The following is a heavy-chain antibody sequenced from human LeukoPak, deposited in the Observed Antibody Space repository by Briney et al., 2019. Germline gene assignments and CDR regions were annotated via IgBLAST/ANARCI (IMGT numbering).Heavy chain of an antibody. J-gene: IGHJ4*02. V-gene: IGHV3-21*01. CDR1: GLTFCSYS. Sequence: PGGSLSLFCAPCGLTFCSYSMMWLRQARGKGRVWVSYISSSSSYIYYADTVKGRFTISRDNAKNSLYLQMNSLRAEDTAVYYCARDPYYYDSSGYYGGWSYYFDYWGQGTLVTVSS. D-gene: IGHD3-22*01. CDR2: ISSSSSYI. CDR3: ARDPYYYDSSGYYGGWSYYFDY.